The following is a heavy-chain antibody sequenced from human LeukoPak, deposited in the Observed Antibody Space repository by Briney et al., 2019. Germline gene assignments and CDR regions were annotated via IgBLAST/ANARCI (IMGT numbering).Heavy chain of an antibody. Sequence: GSSVKVSCKASGGTFSSYAISWVRQAPGQGLEWMGGIIPIFGTANYAQKFQGRVTITADKSTSTAYMELSSLGSEDTAVYYCAREREGGLCFDYWGQGTLVTVSS. V-gene: IGHV1-69*06. D-gene: IGHD3-16*01. CDR3: AREREGGLCFDY. J-gene: IGHJ4*02. CDR2: IIPIFGTA. CDR1: GGTFSSYA.